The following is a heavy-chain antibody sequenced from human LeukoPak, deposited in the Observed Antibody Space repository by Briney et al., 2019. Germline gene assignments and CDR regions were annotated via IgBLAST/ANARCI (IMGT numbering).Heavy chain of an antibody. J-gene: IGHJ2*01. CDR1: GGTFSSYA. D-gene: IGHD3-22*01. Sequence: ASVKVSCKASGGTFSSYAISWVRQAPGQGLEWMGGIIPIFGTANYAQKFQGRVTITTDESTSTAYMVLSSLRSEDTAVYYCARDPNLQRYYYDCSGYYNNYWYFDLWGRGTLVTVSS. V-gene: IGHV1-69*05. CDR3: ARDPNLQRYYYDCSGYYNNYWYFDL. CDR2: IIPIFGTA.